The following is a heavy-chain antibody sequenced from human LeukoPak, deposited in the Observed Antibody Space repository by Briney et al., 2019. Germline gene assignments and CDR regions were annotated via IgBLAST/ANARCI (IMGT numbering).Heavy chain of an antibody. CDR3: ASSAVAGSRSGTNWFDP. Sequence: SSETLSLTCAVSGGSISSGDYPWSWIRQPPGKGLEWIGYIFHTGHTSYNPSLKSRVTISVDTSKNQFSLKLSSVTAADTAVYYCASSAVAGSRSGTNWFDPWGQGTLVTVSS. CDR2: IFHTGHT. V-gene: IGHV4-30-2*01. J-gene: IGHJ5*02. CDR1: GGSISSGDYP. D-gene: IGHD6-19*01.